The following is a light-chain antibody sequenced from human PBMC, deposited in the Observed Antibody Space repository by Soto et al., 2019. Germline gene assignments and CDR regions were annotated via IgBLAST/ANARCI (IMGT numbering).Light chain of an antibody. J-gene: IGKJ1*01. CDR1: PAIASF. V-gene: IGKV1-9*01. CDR3: QLYNSYLWR. Sequence: IQLTQSPSSLSASVGDRVTITCRASPAIASFLAWYQQKPGTAPKLLIYGASTLQSGVPSRFSGSRSGTDYTLTIASLQPEDFATYYCQLYNSYLWRFGQGTKVDIK. CDR2: GAS.